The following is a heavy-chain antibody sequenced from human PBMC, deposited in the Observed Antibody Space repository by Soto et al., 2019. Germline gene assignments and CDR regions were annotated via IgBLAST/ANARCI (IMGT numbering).Heavy chain of an antibody. CDR1: GFTFSSYA. Sequence: GGSLRLSCAASGFTFSSYAMSWVRQAPGKGLEWVSAISGSGGSTYYADSVKGRFTISRDNSKNTLYLQMNSQRAEDTAVYYCARLTADYYYYYGMDVWGQGTTVTVSS. V-gene: IGHV3-23*01. CDR2: ISGSGGST. CDR3: ARLTADYYYYYGMDV. J-gene: IGHJ6*02.